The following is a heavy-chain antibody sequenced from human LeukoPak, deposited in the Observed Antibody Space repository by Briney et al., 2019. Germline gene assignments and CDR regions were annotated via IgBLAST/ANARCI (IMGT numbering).Heavy chain of an antibody. CDR2: IYYSGST. V-gene: IGHV4-59*08. J-gene: IGHJ4*02. D-gene: IGHD1-1*01. CDR1: GGSISSYY. Sequence: SETLSLTCTVSGGSISSYYWSWIRQPPGKGLEWIGYIYYSGSTNYNPSLKSRVTISVDTSKNQFSLKLSSVTAADTAVYYCARHSTTGTPFDYWGQGTLVTVSS. CDR3: ARHSTTGTPFDY.